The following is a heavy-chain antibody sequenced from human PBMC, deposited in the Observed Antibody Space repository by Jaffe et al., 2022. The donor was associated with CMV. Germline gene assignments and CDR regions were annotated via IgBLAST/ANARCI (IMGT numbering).Heavy chain of an antibody. V-gene: IGHV3-74*01. J-gene: IGHJ4*02. D-gene: IGHD3-16*01. Sequence: EVQLVESGGGLVQPGGSLRLSCAASGFTFSTYWMHWVRQAPGKGLVWVSRINDHGENTDYADSVKGRFTISRDNAKNTLYLQMNSLTAEDTAVYYCVRERGGVQWYPFDYWGQGTRVTVSS. CDR2: INDHGENT. CDR1: GFTFSTYW. CDR3: VRERGGVQWYPFDY.